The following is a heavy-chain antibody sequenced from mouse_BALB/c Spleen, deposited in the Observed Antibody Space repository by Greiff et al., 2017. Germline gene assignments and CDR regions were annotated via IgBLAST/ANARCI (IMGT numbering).Heavy chain of an antibody. CDR3: ARGGLYYGSSYWYFDV. D-gene: IGHD1-1*01. J-gene: IGHJ1*01. CDR2: ISSGGSA. Sequence: EVKLVESGGGLVKPGGSLKLSCAASGFTFSSYAMSWVRQTPEKRLEWVASISSGGSAYYPDSVKGRFTIPRDNARNILYLQMSSLRSEDTAMYYCARGGLYYGSSYWYFDVWGAGTTVTVSS. V-gene: IGHV5-6-5*01. CDR1: GFTFSSYA.